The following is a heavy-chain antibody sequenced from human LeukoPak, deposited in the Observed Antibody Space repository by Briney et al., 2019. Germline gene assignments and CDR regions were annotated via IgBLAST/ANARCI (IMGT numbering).Heavy chain of an antibody. V-gene: IGHV3-7*01. CDR2: MRQDGNEK. J-gene: IGHJ4*02. CDR3: ARGISSSWTDY. Sequence: PGGSLRLSCVASGFTFSSYWMTWVRQAPGKGLEWVANMRQDGNEKYYVDSVRGRFTISRDNAKNTLYLQMNSLRAEDTAVYYCARGISSSWTDYWGQGTLVTVSS. D-gene: IGHD6-13*01. CDR1: GFTFSSYW.